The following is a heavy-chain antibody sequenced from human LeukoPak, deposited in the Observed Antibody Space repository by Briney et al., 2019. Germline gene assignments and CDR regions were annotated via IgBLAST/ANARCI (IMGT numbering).Heavy chain of an antibody. D-gene: IGHD5-18*01. CDR1: GGSISSYY. CDR2: IYYSGST. CDR3: ARERYSYGRDWFDP. V-gene: IGHV4-59*01. Sequence: SETLSLTCTVSGGSISSYYWSWIRQPPGKGLEWIGYIYYSGSTNYNPSLKSRVTISVDTSKNQFSLKLSSVTAADTAVYYCARERYSYGRDWFDPLGQGTLVTVSS. J-gene: IGHJ5*02.